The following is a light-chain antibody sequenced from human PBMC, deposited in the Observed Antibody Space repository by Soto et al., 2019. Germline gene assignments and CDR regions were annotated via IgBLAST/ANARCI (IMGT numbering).Light chain of an antibody. J-gene: IGKJ4*01. CDR3: QQTESYPST. V-gene: IGKV1-39*01. Sequence: DIQMTQSPSSLSSSVGDIFTITCRASQSISSYLNWYQQKPGKAPKLLIYAASSLQSGVPSRFSGSGSGTDFTLTISSLQPEDFATYYCQQTESYPSTFGGGTKVDIK. CDR1: QSISSY. CDR2: AAS.